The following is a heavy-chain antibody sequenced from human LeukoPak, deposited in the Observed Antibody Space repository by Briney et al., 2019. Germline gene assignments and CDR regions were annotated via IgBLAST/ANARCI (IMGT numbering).Heavy chain of an antibody. CDR3: ARGSFGPLNYAFHI. D-gene: IGHD3-10*01. CDR2: IGTAGDT. V-gene: IGHV3-13*01. J-gene: IGHJ3*02. CDR1: GFTFSSYD. Sequence: QTGGSLRLCCAASGFTFSSYDMHWVRQATGKGLEWVSAIGTAGDTYYPGSVKGRFTISRENAKNSLYLQMNSLRAGDTAVYYCARGSFGPLNYAFHIWGQGTMVTVSS.